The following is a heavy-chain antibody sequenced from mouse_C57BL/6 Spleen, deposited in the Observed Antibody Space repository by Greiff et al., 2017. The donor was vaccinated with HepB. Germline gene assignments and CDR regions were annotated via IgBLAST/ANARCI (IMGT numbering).Heavy chain of an antibody. CDR3: ARGYYYGSSGFAY. V-gene: IGHV1-55*01. J-gene: IGHJ3*01. Sequence: QVQLQQPGAELVKPGASVKMSCKASGYTFTSYWITWVKQRPGQGLEWIGDIYPGSGSTNYNEKVKSKATLTVDTSSSTAYMQLSSLTSEDSAVYYCARGYYYGSSGFAYWGQGTLVTVSA. D-gene: IGHD1-1*01. CDR1: GYTFTSYW. CDR2: IYPGSGST.